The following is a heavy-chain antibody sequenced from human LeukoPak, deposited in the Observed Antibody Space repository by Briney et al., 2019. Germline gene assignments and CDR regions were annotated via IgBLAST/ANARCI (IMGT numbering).Heavy chain of an antibody. CDR1: GFTLSSYF. CDR3: AKDTEYDFWSGYYHPAFDY. Sequence: GRSLRLSCAASGFTLSSYFMHWVRQAPGKGLEWVAVIWYEGSNKYYAHSVQDRVTISRDNSKNTLYLQMNSLRAEDTAVYYCAKDTEYDFWSGYYHPAFDYWGQGTLVTVSS. CDR2: IWYEGSNK. V-gene: IGHV3-33*06. D-gene: IGHD3-3*01. J-gene: IGHJ4*02.